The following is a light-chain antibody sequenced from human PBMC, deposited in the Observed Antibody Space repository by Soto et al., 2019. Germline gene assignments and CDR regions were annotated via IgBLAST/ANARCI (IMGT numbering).Light chain of an antibody. J-gene: IGLJ1*01. CDR1: SSDVAFYNH. Sequence: QSALTQPASVSGSPGQSITISCTGTSSDVAFYNHVSWYQQHPGKAPKLLIYEVNNRPSGVSHRFSGSKSGNTASLTISGLPAEDEADHYCSSFASTHTYVFGTGTKLTVL. V-gene: IGLV2-14*01. CDR3: SSFASTHTYV. CDR2: EVN.